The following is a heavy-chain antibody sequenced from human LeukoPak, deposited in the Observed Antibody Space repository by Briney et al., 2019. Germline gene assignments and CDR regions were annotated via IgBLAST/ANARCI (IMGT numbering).Heavy chain of an antibody. CDR3: ARDLAAAGSFDP. J-gene: IGHJ5*02. CDR1: NDSITSGAYY. CDR2: IYYSGST. D-gene: IGHD6-13*01. V-gene: IGHV4-31*03. Sequence: TSETLSLTCTVSNDSITSGAYYWTWIRQHPGKGLEWIGYIYYSGSTYYNPSLKSRISMSVDTSKNQFSLKLNSVTAADTAVYYCARDLAAAGSFDPWGQGTLVTVSS.